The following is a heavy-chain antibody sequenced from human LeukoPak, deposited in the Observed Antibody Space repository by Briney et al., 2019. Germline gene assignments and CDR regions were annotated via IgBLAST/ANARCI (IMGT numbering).Heavy chain of an antibody. CDR1: GGSISSYY. D-gene: IGHD1-14*01. CDR3: ARDRGPDSWFDP. Sequence: PSETLSLTCTVSGGSISSYYWSWIRQPPGNGLEWIGYIYYSGSTNYNPSLKSRVTISVDTSKNQFSLKLSSVTAADTAVYYCARDRGPDSWFDPWGQGTLVTVSS. CDR2: IYYSGST. V-gene: IGHV4-59*01. J-gene: IGHJ5*02.